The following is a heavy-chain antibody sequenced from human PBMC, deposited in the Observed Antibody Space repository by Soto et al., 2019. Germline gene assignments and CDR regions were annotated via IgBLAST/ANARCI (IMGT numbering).Heavy chain of an antibody. D-gene: IGHD3-10*01. V-gene: IGHV4-34*01. J-gene: IGHJ4*02. CDR1: GGSFSTYY. CDR3: ARHNYGSGSTYFDY. CDR2: INHRGST. Sequence: SETLSLTCAVYGGSFSTYYWTWIRQPPGKGLEWIGEINHRGSTNYNPSLKSRVTISVDTSKNQFSLNLSSMTAADTAVYYCARHNYGSGSTYFDYWGQGTLVTVS.